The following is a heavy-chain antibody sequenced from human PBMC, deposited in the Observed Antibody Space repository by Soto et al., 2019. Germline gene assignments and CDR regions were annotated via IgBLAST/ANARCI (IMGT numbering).Heavy chain of an antibody. D-gene: IGHD2-21*02. J-gene: IGHJ4*02. CDR1: GGSISGFY. V-gene: IGHV4-4*07. Sequence: SETLSLTCTVAGGSISGFYWSWVRQPAGKGLEWIGRIYSSGTTKYNPSLRNRVTMSVDTSTDQYSLNLASMTAADTAVYFCARGPFCGDDCHFDVWGQGTQVTVSS. CDR2: IYSSGTT. CDR3: ARGPFCGDDCHFDV.